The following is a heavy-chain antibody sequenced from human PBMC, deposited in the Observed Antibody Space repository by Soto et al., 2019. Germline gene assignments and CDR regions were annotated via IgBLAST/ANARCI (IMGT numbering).Heavy chain of an antibody. CDR3: SADRPDIGVRWWV. CDR2: IVVASGQT. J-gene: IGHJ6*02. D-gene: IGHD2-15*01. Sequence: GASVKVSCKASGSGFIRSGIQWVRQAHGQRLEWIGWIVVASGQTNYAQNFRGRVAITRDTSTATAHIELTGLTSEDTAVYFCSADRPDIGVRWWVWGQGTKVTVSS. CDR1: GSGFIRSG. V-gene: IGHV1-58*02.